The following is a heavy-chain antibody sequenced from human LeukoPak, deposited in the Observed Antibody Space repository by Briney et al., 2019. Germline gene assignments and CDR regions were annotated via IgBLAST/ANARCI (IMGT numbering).Heavy chain of an antibody. Sequence: GGSLRLSCAASGFTFSSYGMSWVRQAPGKGLEWVSGISGSGGNTNDADSVKGRFTISRDNPKNTLFLQMNSLRAEDTAVYYSAKAAYCGGDCYRYYSDYWGQGTLVTVSS. CDR1: GFTFSSYG. J-gene: IGHJ4*02. CDR3: AKAAYCGGDCYRYYSDY. D-gene: IGHD2-21*02. CDR2: ISGSGGNT. V-gene: IGHV3-23*01.